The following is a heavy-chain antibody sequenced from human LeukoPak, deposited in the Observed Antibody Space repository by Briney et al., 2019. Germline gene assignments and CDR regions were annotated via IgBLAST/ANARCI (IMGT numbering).Heavy chain of an antibody. CDR1: GYTFTNYY. V-gene: IGHV1-46*01. D-gene: IGHD5-24*01. CDR2: INPSGGST. Sequence: ASVKVSCKASGYTFTNYYIHWVRQAPGQGLECMGIINPSGGSTSYAQKFQGRVTMTRDMSTSTVYMELSSLRSEDTAVYYCTRSVRDGSIDYWGQGTLVTVSS. CDR3: TRSVRDGSIDY. J-gene: IGHJ4*02.